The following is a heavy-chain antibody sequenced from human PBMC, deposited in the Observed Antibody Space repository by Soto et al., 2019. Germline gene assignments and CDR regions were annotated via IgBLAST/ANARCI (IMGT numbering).Heavy chain of an antibody. CDR1: GFTFSNYA. CDR3: VKERNGHSYADS. D-gene: IGHD5-18*01. V-gene: IGHV3-23*01. CDR2: ISGSGDRT. Sequence: EVQLLESGGGLVQPGGSLRLSCAASGFTFSNYAMSWLRQPPGKGLEWVSAISGSGDRTYYADSVKGRFTISRDNSKHPLYLQMNSLRAADSAEYYCVKERNGHSYADSWGQGARVTVAS. J-gene: IGHJ4*02.